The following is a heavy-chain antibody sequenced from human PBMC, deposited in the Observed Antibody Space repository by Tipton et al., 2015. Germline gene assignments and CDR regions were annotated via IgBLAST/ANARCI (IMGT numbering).Heavy chain of an antibody. Sequence: TLSLTCSVSGASVSSSYYWSWIRQPPGKGLEWLGYMFYSGNTNFNPSLKSRVTISVDTSKNQFSLRVRSVTAADTAVYYCACQDYDILTRDYQTVDYWGQGTLVTVSS. CDR2: MFYSGNT. CDR3: ACQDYDILTRDYQTVDY. D-gene: IGHD3-9*01. CDR1: GASVSSSYY. J-gene: IGHJ4*02. V-gene: IGHV4-59*08.